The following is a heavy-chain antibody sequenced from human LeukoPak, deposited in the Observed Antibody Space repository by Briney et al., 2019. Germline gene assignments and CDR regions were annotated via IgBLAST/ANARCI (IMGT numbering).Heavy chain of an antibody. CDR1: GYTFTVHY. J-gene: IGHJ6*03. CDR2: INPTTGVA. Sequence: ASVKVSCKTSGYTFTVHYMNWVRQAPGQGLEWMGRINPTTGVANYAQKFQGRITVTRDTSIITAYMELSSLRSDDTAVYYCARLDRNYYYLDVWGQGTTVTVSS. V-gene: IGHV1-2*06. CDR3: ARLDRNYYYLDV. D-gene: IGHD1-1*01.